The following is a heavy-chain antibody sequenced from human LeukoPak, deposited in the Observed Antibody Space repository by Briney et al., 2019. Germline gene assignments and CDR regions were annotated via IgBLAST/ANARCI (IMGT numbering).Heavy chain of an antibody. CDR3: ARGKVGATNWFDP. CDR2: IYSSGST. CDR1: GGPISGYY. V-gene: IGHV4-59*01. J-gene: IGHJ5*02. Sequence: SETLSLTCTVSGGPISGYYWDWIRQPPGKGLEWIGYIYSSGSTIYNPSLKSRVAISVDTSKNQFSLRLTSVTAADTAVYYCARGKVGATNWFDPWGQGTLVTVSS. D-gene: IGHD1-26*01.